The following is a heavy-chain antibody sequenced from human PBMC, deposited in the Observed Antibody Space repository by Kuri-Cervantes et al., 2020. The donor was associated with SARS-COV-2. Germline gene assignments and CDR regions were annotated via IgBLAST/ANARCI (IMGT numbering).Heavy chain of an antibody. V-gene: IGHV4-34*01. CDR1: GGSFSGYY. Sequence: SQTLSLTCAVYGGSFSGYYWSWIRQPPGKGLEWIGEINHGGSTNYNPSLKSRVTISVDTSKNQFSLKLSSVTAADTAVYYCARDRGDDYGDYGGAFDIWGQGTMVTVSS. CDR2: INHGGST. D-gene: IGHD4-17*01. J-gene: IGHJ3*02. CDR3: ARDRGDDYGDYGGAFDI.